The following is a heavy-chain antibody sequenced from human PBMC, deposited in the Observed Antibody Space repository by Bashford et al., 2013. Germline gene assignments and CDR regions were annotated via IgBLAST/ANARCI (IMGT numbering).Heavy chain of an antibody. V-gene: IGHV3-9*01. CDR1: GFIFEDFV. CDR3: ARDAYCRSLQLLFRQSLP. Sequence: SLRLSCVASGFIFEDFVLHWVRLRPGKGLEWVSRIGYNHDILDYADSVKGRFTISRDNAMKSVYLEMNSLRAEDTAVYYCARDAYCRSLQLLFRQSLPWGQGNPGHRLL. CDR2: IGYNHDIL. D-gene: IGHD2-2*01. J-gene: IGHJ4*01.